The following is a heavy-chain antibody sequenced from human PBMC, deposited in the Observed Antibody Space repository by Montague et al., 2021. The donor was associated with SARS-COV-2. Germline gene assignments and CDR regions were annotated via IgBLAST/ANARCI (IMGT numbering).Heavy chain of an antibody. J-gene: IGHJ3*01. CDR3: VRDLYCKNTACIPIAFDF. V-gene: IGHV4-59*01. CDR1: GGFFTSYY. D-gene: IGHD2/OR15-2a*01. CDR2: VFSGGNS. Sequence: SETLSLTCAVYGGFFTSYYWSWIRQPPGKGLEWIGNVFSGGNSKYKPSLKSRVTLSVDTSKNQFSLKLTSVTTADTAVYYCVRDLYCKNTACIPIAFDFWGQGTMVSVSS.